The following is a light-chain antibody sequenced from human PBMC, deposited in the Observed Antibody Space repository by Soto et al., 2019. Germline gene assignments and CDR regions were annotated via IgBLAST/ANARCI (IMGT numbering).Light chain of an antibody. V-gene: IGKV1-27*01. CDR3: QKYNSVPS. CDR1: QGIRNY. Sequence: DIQMTQSPSSLSASVGDRVTISCRASQGIRNYVAWYQQRPGKVPKLLIYAASTLQSGVPSRFSGSGSGTDFTLPISSLQPEDVATYYCQKYNSVPSFGGGTKVEIK. CDR2: AAS. J-gene: IGKJ4*01.